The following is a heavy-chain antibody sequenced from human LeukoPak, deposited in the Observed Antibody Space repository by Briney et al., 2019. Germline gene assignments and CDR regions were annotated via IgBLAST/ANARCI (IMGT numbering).Heavy chain of an antibody. Sequence: GGSLRLSCAASGFTVSSNYMSWVRQAPGKGLEWVSVIYSGGSTYYADSVKGRFTISRDNSKNTLYLPMNSLRAEDTAVYYCARVTAASTNGDFDYWGQGTLVTVSS. CDR3: ARVTAASTNGDFDY. J-gene: IGHJ4*02. V-gene: IGHV3-66*01. CDR2: IYSGGST. D-gene: IGHD6-13*01. CDR1: GFTVSSNY.